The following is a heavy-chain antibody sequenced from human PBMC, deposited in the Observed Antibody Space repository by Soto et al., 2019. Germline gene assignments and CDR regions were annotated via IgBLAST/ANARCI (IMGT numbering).Heavy chain of an antibody. J-gene: IGHJ4*02. CDR2: IGTAGDT. Sequence: PGGSLRLSCEASGFTFSGFDMHWVRQPTGKGLEWDSSIGTAGDTYYAVSVKGRFTISRDNAKNSLSLQMNSLRAGDMAVYFCAKSQEIGTHFFDSWGQGTQVTVSS. D-gene: IGHD6-13*01. CDR3: AKSQEIGTHFFDS. V-gene: IGHV3-13*01. CDR1: GFTFSGFD.